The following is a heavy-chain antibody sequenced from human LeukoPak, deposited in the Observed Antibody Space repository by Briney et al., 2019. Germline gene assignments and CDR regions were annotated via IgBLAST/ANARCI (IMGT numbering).Heavy chain of an antibody. D-gene: IGHD1-14*01. CDR2: IYPSDSDS. Sequence: GESLKISCKGSGYRFTSYWIGWVRQMPGKGLAWMEIIYPSDSDSRYSPSFQGQVTISADKSISTANLQWSSLKTSDTAMYYCARCINTRGWFDPWGQGTLVTVSS. J-gene: IGHJ5*02. CDR1: GYRFTSYW. CDR3: ARCINTRGWFDP. V-gene: IGHV5-51*01.